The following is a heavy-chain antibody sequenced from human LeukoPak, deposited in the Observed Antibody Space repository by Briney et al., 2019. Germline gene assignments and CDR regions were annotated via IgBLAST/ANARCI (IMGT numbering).Heavy chain of an antibody. CDR1: GYTFTNYG. CDR2: ISVYNGYT. D-gene: IGHD3-9*01. J-gene: IGHJ5*02. Sequence: ASVKVSCKASGYTFTNYGISWVRQAPGKGLEWMGWISVYNGYTNYAQKLQGRVTMTTDTSTSTAYMELRSLRSDDTAVYYCARVYDILTGCFWFDRWGQGTLVSVDS. V-gene: IGHV1-18*01. CDR3: ARVYDILTGCFWFDR.